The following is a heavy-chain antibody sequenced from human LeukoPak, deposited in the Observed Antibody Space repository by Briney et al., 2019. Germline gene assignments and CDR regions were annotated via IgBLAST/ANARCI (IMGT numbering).Heavy chain of an antibody. CDR2: INGDGTAT. CDR3: TRVAVGGTRTFDI. D-gene: IGHD6-19*01. Sequence: PGGSLRLSCAASGFTFSSYWMHWVRQAPGKGLVWVSRINGDGTATHYADFVKGRFIISRDNARNTLYLQMNSLSAEDTAVYYCTRVAVGGTRTFDIWGQGTMVTVSS. CDR1: GFTFSSYW. V-gene: IGHV3-74*01. J-gene: IGHJ3*02.